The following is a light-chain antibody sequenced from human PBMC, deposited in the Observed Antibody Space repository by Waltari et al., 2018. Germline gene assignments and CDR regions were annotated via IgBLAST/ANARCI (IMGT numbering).Light chain of an antibody. CDR3: QQFNTGYS. J-gene: IGKJ2*01. CDR1: RAIANN. CDR2: DAS. V-gene: IGKV3-15*01. Sequence: EIVMTQSPATLSVSPGEAATLSCRASRAIANNFAWYQQKPGQALRLLIDDASTRATGIPARFSGSWSGTEFTLTITSLQSEDSAVYFCQQFNTGYSFGQGPSGRSN.